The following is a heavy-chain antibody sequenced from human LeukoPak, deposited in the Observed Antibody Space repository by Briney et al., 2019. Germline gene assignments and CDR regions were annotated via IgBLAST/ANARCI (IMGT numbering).Heavy chain of an antibody. J-gene: IGHJ4*02. V-gene: IGHV3-64D*09. D-gene: IGHD3-10*01. CDR2: ISGSGNTT. Sequence: GGSLRLSCSASGFTFSTSAMHWVRQAPGKGLEYVSAISGSGNTTNYADSVQGRFTISRDNSKNTLNLQMSSLRVEDTAVYYCVKRLGGSGSYYDYWGQGTLVTVSS. CDR3: VKRLGGSGSYYDY. CDR1: GFTFSTSA.